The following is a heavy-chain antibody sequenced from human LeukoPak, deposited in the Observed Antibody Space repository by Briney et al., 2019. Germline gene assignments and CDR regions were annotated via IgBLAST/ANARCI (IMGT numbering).Heavy chain of an antibody. CDR1: GFTFSSYW. D-gene: IGHD3-10*01. J-gene: IGHJ5*02. Sequence: GGSLRLSCAASGFTFSSYWMHWVRQAPGKGLVWVSRINTDGSSTDYADSVKGRFTISRDNAKNTLYLQMNSLRAEDTAVYYCARGVKGYYYGSGSEGWFDPWGQGTLVTVSS. V-gene: IGHV3-74*01. CDR2: INTDGSST. CDR3: ARGVKGYYYGSGSEGWFDP.